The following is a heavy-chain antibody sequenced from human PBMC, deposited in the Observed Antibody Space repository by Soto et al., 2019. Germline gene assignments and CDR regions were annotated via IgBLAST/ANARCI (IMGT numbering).Heavy chain of an antibody. Sequence: PSETLSLTCTVSDYSISSDYYWGWIRQSPGNGLEWIASFYHTGSTHYNPSLKSRVTISVDTSKNQFSLKLTSVTAADTAVYLCARFPAYRGQGILVTVSS. V-gene: IGHV4-38-2*02. CDR1: DYSISSDYY. CDR3: ARFPAY. J-gene: IGHJ4*02. CDR2: FYHTGST.